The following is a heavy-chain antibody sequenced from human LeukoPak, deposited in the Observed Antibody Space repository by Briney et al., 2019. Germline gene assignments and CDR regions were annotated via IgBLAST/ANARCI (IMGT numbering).Heavy chain of an antibody. CDR2: ISAYNGNT. CDR1: GYTFTSYG. J-gene: IGHJ3*02. Sequence: ASVKVSCKASGYTFTSYGISWVRQAPGQGLEWMGWISAYNGNTNYAQKLQGRVTMTTDTSTSTAYMELRSLRSDDTAVYYCARDKVFVVVPAAIGDAFDIWGQGTMVTVSS. D-gene: IGHD2-2*01. V-gene: IGHV1-18*01. CDR3: ARDKVFVVVPAAIGDAFDI.